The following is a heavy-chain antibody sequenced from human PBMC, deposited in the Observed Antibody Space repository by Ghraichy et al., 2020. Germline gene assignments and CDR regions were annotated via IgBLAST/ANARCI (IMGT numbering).Heavy chain of an antibody. J-gene: IGHJ4*02. CDR2: IYYSGAT. D-gene: IGHD4-17*01. Sequence: SETLSLTCSVSGGSISSGAFYWSWIRQHPGKGLEWIVSIYYSGATYYNPSLKSRVTISVDASKKQFSLKLSSVTAADTAVYYCARGGGVYGEYVGYWGQGTLVTVSS. V-gene: IGHV4-31*03. CDR1: GGSISSGAFY. CDR3: ARGGGVYGEYVGY.